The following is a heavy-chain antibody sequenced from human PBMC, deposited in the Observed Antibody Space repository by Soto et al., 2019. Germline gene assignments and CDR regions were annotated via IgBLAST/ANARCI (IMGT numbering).Heavy chain of an antibody. Sequence: QVQLVQSGAEVKKPGSSVKVSCKASGGTFSSYAISWVRQAPGQGLEWMGGIIPIFGTANYAQKFQGRVTITAXXSXSXXDMELSSLRSEDTAVYYCARVLTVAARPYYYGMDVWGQGTTVTVSS. J-gene: IGHJ6*02. CDR3: ARVLTVAARPYYYGMDV. D-gene: IGHD6-6*01. CDR2: IIPIFGTA. CDR1: GGTFSSYA. V-gene: IGHV1-69*12.